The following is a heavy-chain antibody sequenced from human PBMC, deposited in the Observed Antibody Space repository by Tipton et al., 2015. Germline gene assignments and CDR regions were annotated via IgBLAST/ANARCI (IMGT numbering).Heavy chain of an antibody. J-gene: IGHJ6*02. CDR2: IYYSGNT. CDR3: ATRIYGVYSIDV. D-gene: IGHD4-17*01. V-gene: IGHV4-39*01. Sequence: TLSLTCTVSGGSISSSSYHWSWIRQPPGKGLELVGSIYYSGNTYYNPSLKSRATTSVDTSNNQFSLRLSSVTAADTAVYYCATRIYGVYSIDVWGQGTSVTVSS. CDR1: GGSISSSSYH.